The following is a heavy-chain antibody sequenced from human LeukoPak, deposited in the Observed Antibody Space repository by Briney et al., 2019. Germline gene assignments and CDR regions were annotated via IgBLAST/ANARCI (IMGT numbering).Heavy chain of an antibody. CDR3: ARDAFITGFDP. J-gene: IGHJ5*02. D-gene: IGHD3-22*01. V-gene: IGHV3-30-3*01. CDR1: GFTFSSYA. Sequence: PGRSLRLSCAASGFTFSSYAMHWVRQAPGKGLEWVAVISYDGSNKYYADSVKGRFTISRDNSKNTLHLQMNSLRAEDTAVYYCARDAFITGFDPWGQGTLVTVSS. CDR2: ISYDGSNK.